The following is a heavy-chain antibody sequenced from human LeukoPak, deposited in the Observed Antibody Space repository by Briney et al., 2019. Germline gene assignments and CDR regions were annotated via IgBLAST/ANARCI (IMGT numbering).Heavy chain of an antibody. Sequence: GGSLRLSCTGTGFTFSDFGMHWVRQAPGKGLDWVAVISYEGGTTHYADSVRGRFTISRDNSRNTLFLQMDSLRPEDTALYFCVKEGTPRVCTWCDNWGQGTLVTVSS. CDR3: VKEGTPRVCTWCDN. V-gene: IGHV3-30*18. CDR1: GFTFSDFG. D-gene: IGHD2-8*01. CDR2: ISYEGGTT. J-gene: IGHJ4*02.